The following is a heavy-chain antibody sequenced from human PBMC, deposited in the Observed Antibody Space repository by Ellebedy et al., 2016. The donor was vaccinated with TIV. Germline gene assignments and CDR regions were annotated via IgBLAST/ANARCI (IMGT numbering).Heavy chain of an antibody. CDR3: ASEGPIAVAGTYYMDV. Sequence: GESLKISXAASGFTFSSYGMHWVRQAPGKGLEWVAVIWYDGSNKYYADSVKGRFTISRDNSKNTLYLQMNSLRAEDTAVYYCASEGPIAVAGTYYMDVWGKGTTVTVSS. CDR1: GFTFSSYG. D-gene: IGHD6-19*01. J-gene: IGHJ6*03. V-gene: IGHV3-33*01. CDR2: IWYDGSNK.